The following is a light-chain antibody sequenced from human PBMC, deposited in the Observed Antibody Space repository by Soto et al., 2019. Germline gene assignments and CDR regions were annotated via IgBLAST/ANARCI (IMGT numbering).Light chain of an antibody. CDR1: QGIRNY. V-gene: IGKV1-9*01. CDR3: QQRHSYPIT. CDR2: TAS. Sequence: DIPLTQSPSFLSASVGDRVTITCRASQGIRNYLAWYQQKPGKAPKLLIHTASTLQSGVPSRFSGSGSETEFTLTISSLQPEDFATYYCQQRHSYPITFGQGTRLETK. J-gene: IGKJ5*01.